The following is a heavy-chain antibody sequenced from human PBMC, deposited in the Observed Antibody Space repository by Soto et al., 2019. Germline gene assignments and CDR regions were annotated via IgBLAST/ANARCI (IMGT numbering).Heavy chain of an antibody. Sequence: ASVKVSCKASGYTFTSYYMHWVRQAPGQGLEWMGIINPSGGSASYAQKFQGRVTMTRDTSTSTVYMELSSLRSEDTAVYYCASLPRYCSGGSCYSNAFDIWGQGTMVTVSS. CDR3: ASLPRYCSGGSCYSNAFDI. V-gene: IGHV1-46*01. CDR1: GYTFTSYY. CDR2: INPSGGSA. J-gene: IGHJ3*02. D-gene: IGHD2-15*01.